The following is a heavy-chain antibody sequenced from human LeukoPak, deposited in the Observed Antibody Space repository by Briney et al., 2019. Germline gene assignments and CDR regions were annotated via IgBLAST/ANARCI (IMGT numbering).Heavy chain of an antibody. CDR1: GFTFSSYS. D-gene: IGHD6-19*01. CDR2: ISSSSSSI. V-gene: IGHV3-48*02. Sequence: TGGSLRLSCAASGFTFSSYSMKWVRQAPGKGLEWVSYISSSSSSIYYADSVKGRFTISRDNDKNSLYLQMNSLRDEDTAVYYCARRHSSGWYCFDYWGQGTLVTVSS. J-gene: IGHJ4*02. CDR3: ARRHSSGWYCFDY.